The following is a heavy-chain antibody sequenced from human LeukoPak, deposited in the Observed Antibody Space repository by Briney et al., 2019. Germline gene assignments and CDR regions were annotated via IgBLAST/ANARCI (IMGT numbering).Heavy chain of an antibody. D-gene: IGHD6-19*01. Sequence: PSETLSLTCTVSGGSVSSGSYYWSWIRQPPGKGLEWIGYIYYSGSTNYNPSLKSRVTISVDTSKNQFSLKLSSVTAADTAVYYCARDGSSGWAPRFDYWGQGTLVTVSS. V-gene: IGHV4-61*01. J-gene: IGHJ4*02. CDR1: GGSVSSGSYY. CDR3: ARDGSSGWAPRFDY. CDR2: IYYSGST.